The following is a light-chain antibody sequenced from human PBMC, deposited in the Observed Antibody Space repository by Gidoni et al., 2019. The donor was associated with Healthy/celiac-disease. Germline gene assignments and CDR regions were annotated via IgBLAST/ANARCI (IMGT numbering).Light chain of an antibody. CDR1: QAVSNSY. CDR3: QQYGSSSGA. Sequence: ESVLPQSPGPRPLSPGERATLSCRASQAVSNSYLAWYVQKPGQAPRLLIYGASNRATGTPDRFSGSGSGTDFTLTISRLEPEDFATYYCQQYGSSSGAFGQGTKVEIK. CDR2: GAS. J-gene: IGKJ1*01. V-gene: IGKV3-20*01.